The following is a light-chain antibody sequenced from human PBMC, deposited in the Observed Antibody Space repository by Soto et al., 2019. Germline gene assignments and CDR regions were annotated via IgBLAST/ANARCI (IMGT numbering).Light chain of an antibody. CDR2: GAS. V-gene: IGKV3-15*01. CDR1: QSVSRN. Sequence: EIVMTQSPASLSVSPGERATLSCRASQSVSRNLAWYQQKPGQAPRLLIYGASTRATGIPARFSGSGSGTAFTLTIISLQSEDFALYFCQQYNNWPPYMYTFGQGTKLEIQ. J-gene: IGKJ2*01. CDR3: QQYNNWPPYMYT.